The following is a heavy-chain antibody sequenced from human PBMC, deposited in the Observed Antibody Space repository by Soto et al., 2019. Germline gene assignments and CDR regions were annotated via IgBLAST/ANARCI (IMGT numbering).Heavy chain of an antibody. V-gene: IGHV1-69*13. CDR3: ASRPRLQSNFDY. J-gene: IGHJ4*02. CDR2: IIPIFGTA. CDR1: GGTFXSYA. Sequence: GASVKVSCKASGGTFXSYAISWVRQAPGQGLEWMGGIIPIFGTANYAQKFQGRVTITADESTSTAYMELSSLRSEDTAVYYCASRPRLQSNFDYWGQGTLVTVSS. D-gene: IGHD4-4*01.